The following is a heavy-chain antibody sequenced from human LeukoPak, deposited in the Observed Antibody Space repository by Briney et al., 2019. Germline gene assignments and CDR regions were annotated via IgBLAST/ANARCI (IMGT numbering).Heavy chain of an antibody. CDR3: ARARSSRFYDAFDI. Sequence: PGFSVHVSCKPSVYTFTSYSMQWVRQDPGQRLEGMGGINAGNGNTKYSQKFQGRVTITRDTSASTAYMELSSLRSEDTAVYYCARARSSRFYDAFDIWGQGTMVTVSS. D-gene: IGHD6-6*01. CDR1: VYTFTSYS. J-gene: IGHJ3*02. CDR2: INAGNGNT. V-gene: IGHV1-3*01.